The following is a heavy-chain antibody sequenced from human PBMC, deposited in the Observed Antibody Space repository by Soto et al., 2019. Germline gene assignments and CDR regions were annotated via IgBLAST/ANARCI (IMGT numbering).Heavy chain of an antibody. J-gene: IGHJ6*02. CDR1: GYSFASYW. V-gene: IGHV5-51*01. CDR2: IYPGDSYT. CDR3: ARYTYGVDV. D-gene: IGHD2-2*02. Sequence: GESLKISCNGSGYSFASYWIGWVRQMPEKDLKGMGIIYPGDSYTRYSPSFQGQVTISADKSISTSYLQSISLKASDTAMSYCARYTYGVDVWDQGTTVTVSS.